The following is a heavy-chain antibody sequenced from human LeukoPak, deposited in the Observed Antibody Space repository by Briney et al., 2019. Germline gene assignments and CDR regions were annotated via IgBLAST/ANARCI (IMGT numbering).Heavy chain of an antibody. CDR2: INADGSST. CDR1: GFTFSDYW. CDR3: ARVGTYCSGGSCYDY. V-gene: IGHV3-74*01. D-gene: IGHD2-15*01. Sequence: PGGSLRLSCAASGFTFSDYWMHWVRQAPGKGLVWVSRINADGSSTSDADSVKGRFTISRDNAKNTLYPQMNSLRAEDTAVYYCARVGTYCSGGSCYDYWGQGTLVTVSS. J-gene: IGHJ4*02.